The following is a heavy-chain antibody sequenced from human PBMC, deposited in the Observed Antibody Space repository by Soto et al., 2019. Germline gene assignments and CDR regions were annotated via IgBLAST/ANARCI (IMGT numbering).Heavy chain of an antibody. CDR3: VRVASGSYDWSAP. Sequence: EVHLGESGGGLVQPGGALRLSCAASKFTFSSYWMHWVRQAAGKVLVWCSRINTDGRRTTYADSVKGRFTISRDNAKNTAFLQMDSLRAEDTDMYYCVRVASGSYDWSAPWGQGTLVTVS. V-gene: IGHV3-74*01. CDR2: INTDGRRT. CDR1: KFTFSSYW. D-gene: IGHD1-26*01. J-gene: IGHJ5*02.